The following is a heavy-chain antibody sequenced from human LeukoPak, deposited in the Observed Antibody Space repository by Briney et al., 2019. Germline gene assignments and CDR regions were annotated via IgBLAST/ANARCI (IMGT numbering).Heavy chain of an antibody. V-gene: IGHV1-69*06. Sequence: SVKVSCMASGYTFTSYDINWVRQATGQGLEWMGGIIPIFGTANYAQKFQGRVTITADKSTSTAYMELSSLRSEDTAVYYCARDRGGSSWVFDYWGQGTLVTVSS. J-gene: IGHJ4*02. CDR2: IIPIFGTA. CDR1: GYTFTSYD. D-gene: IGHD6-13*01. CDR3: ARDRGGSSWVFDY.